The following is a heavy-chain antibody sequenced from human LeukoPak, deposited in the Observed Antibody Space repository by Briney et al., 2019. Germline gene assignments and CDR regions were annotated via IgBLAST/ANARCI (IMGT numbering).Heavy chain of an antibody. V-gene: IGHV4-34*01. CDR3: AREDRRITMVRGVIDWFDP. Sequence: SETLSLTCAVYGGSFSGYYWSWIRQPPGKGLEWIGEINHSGSTYYNPSLKSRVTISVDTSKNQFSLKLSSVTAADTAVYYCAREDRRITMVRGVIDWFDPWGQGTLVTVSS. CDR1: GGSFSGYY. CDR2: INHSGST. J-gene: IGHJ5*02. D-gene: IGHD3-10*01.